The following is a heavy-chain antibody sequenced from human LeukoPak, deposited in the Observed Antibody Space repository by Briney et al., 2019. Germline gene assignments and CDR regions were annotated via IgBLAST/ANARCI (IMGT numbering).Heavy chain of an antibody. J-gene: IGHJ5*02. CDR2: IYYSGST. Sequence: SETLSLTCAVSGGSISSNSYYWGWIRQPPGKGLEWIGSIYYSGSTYYNPSLKSRVTISVDTSKNQFSLKLSSVTAADTAVYYCARVWSGFLSIRWFDPWGQGTLVTVSS. D-gene: IGHD3-3*01. V-gene: IGHV4-39*07. CDR3: ARVWSGFLSIRWFDP. CDR1: GGSISSNSYY.